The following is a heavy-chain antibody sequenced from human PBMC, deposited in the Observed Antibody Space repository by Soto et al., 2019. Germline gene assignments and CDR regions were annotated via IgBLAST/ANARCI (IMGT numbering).Heavy chain of an antibody. CDR1: GYSISSGYY. CDR2: IYHSGST. D-gene: IGHD5-18*01. CDR3: ARDIQRGAFDI. V-gene: IGHV4-38-2*02. J-gene: IGHJ3*02. Sequence: SETLSLTCTVSGYSISSGYYWGWIRQPPGKGLEWIGSIYHSGSTYYNPSLKSRVTISVDTSKNQFSLKLRSVTAADTAVYYCARDIQRGAFDIWGQGTMVTVSS.